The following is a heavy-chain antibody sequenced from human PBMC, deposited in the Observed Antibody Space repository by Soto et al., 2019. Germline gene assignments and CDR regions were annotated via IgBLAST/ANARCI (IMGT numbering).Heavy chain of an antibody. CDR2: INGDGSSA. Sequence: EVQLVESGGGLFQPGGSLRLSCAASGFTFSNYWMHWVRQAPGKGLEYVSRINGDGSSAAYADSVKGRFTVSRDNARNTVYLQMNSLRVEDTAVYYCAKWAAEGCGADCYDVFDIWGQGTMVIVSS. CDR1: GFTFSNYW. V-gene: IGHV3-74*01. J-gene: IGHJ3*02. CDR3: AKWAAEGCGADCYDVFDI. D-gene: IGHD2-21*02.